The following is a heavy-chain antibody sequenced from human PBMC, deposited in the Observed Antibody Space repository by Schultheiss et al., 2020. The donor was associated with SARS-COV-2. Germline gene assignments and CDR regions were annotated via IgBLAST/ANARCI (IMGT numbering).Heavy chain of an antibody. CDR2: ISRSGGST. D-gene: IGHD4-11*01. J-gene: IGHJ6*02. CDR3: AKDQSRLPTYGMDV. V-gene: IGHV3-23*01. Sequence: GGSLRLSCAASGFTFSNYGMHWVRQAPGKGLEWVSAISRSGGSTYYADSVKGRFTISRDNSKNTLYLQMNSLRAEDTAVYYCAKDQSRLPTYGMDVWGQGTTVTVSS. CDR1: GFTFSNYG.